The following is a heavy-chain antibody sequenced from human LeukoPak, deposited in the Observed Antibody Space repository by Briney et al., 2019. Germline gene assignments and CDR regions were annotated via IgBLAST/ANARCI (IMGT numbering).Heavy chain of an antibody. CDR3: ARGKVDFAF. D-gene: IGHD3-9*01. J-gene: IGHJ4*02. CDR2: ISTSSSYI. CDR1: GFTFSSYS. V-gene: IGHV3-21*01. Sequence: GGSLRLSCAASGFTFSSYSMNWVRQAPGKGLEWVSCISTSSSYIYYADSVKGRFTISRDNAKNSVYLQMNSLTAADTAVYYCARGKVDFAFWGQGTLVTVSS.